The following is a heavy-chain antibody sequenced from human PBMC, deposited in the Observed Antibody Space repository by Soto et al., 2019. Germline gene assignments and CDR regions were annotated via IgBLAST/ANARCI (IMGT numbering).Heavy chain of an antibody. J-gene: IGHJ4*02. D-gene: IGHD5-12*01. CDR1: GFTFSTSG. V-gene: IGHV3-30*18. CDR3: AKDFGYSGTRPSDY. CDR2: MSYDGNNK. Sequence: PGGPLRVSCAASGFTFSTSGMHRVRKAPGKGLEWVSVMSYDGNNKYYADSVKGRFTISRDNSKNTLYLQMNSLRAEDTAVYYCAKDFGYSGTRPSDYWGKGTLVTVSS.